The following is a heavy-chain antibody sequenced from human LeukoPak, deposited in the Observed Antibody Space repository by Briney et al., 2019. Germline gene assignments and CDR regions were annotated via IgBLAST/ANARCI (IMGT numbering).Heavy chain of an antibody. CDR1: GGTFSSYA. V-gene: IGHV1-69*05. CDR3: ARRPNWWGPTYFDY. CDR2: IIPIFGTA. Sequence: SVKVSCKXSGGTFSSYAISWVRQAPGQGLEWMGGIIPIFGTANYAQKFQGRVTITTDESTSTAYMELSSLRSEDTAVYYCARRPNWWGPTYFDYWGQGTLVTVSS. J-gene: IGHJ4*02. D-gene: IGHD2-8*02.